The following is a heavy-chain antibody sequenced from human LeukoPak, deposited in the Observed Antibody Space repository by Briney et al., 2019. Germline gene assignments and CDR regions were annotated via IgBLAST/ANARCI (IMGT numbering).Heavy chain of an antibody. V-gene: IGHV4-34*01. CDR2: INHSGST. D-gene: IGHD3-10*01. J-gene: IGHJ6*02. CDR3: ARDRLYNGSGSYSYHYGMNV. Sequence: AGGSLRLSCAASGFTVSSNYMFWVRQAPGKGLEWIGEINHSGSTNYNPSLKSRVTISVDTSKNQFSLKLSSVTAADTAVYYCARDRLYNGSGSYSYHYGMNVWGQGTTVTVSS. CDR1: GFTVSSNY.